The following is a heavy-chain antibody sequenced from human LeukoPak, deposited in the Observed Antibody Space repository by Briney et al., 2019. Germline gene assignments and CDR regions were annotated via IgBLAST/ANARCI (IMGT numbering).Heavy chain of an antibody. Sequence: SETLFLTCTVSGGSISSSSYYWGWIRQPPGKGLEWIGSIYYSGSTYYNPSLKSRVTISVDTSKNQFSLKLSSVTAADTAVYYCARLATAMVGGDYWGQGTLVTVSS. CDR1: GGSISSSSYY. J-gene: IGHJ4*02. CDR3: ARLATAMVGGDY. D-gene: IGHD5-18*01. CDR2: IYYSGST. V-gene: IGHV4-39*01.